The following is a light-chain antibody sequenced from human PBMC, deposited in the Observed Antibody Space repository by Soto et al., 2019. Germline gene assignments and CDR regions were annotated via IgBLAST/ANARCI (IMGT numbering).Light chain of an antibody. J-gene: IGKJ2*01. CDR2: DAS. Sequence: SVGDRVTITCRASQSISSWLAWYQQKPGKAPKLLIYDASSLESGVPSRFSGSGSGTEFTLTISSLQPDDFATYYCQQYNSYSYTFGQGTKVDIK. CDR1: QSISSW. V-gene: IGKV1-5*01. CDR3: QQYNSYSYT.